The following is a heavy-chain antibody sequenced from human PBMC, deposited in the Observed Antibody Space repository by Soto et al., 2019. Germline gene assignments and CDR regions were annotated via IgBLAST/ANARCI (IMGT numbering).Heavy chain of an antibody. CDR3: AREGNRNFDY. CDR1: GGTFSSYA. D-gene: IGHD1-1*01. CDR2: IIPIFGTA. V-gene: IGHV1-69*13. Sequence: VASVKVSCKASGGTFSSYAISWVRQAPGQGLEWMGGIIPIFGTANYAQKFQGRVTITADESTSTAYMELSSLRSEDTAVYYCAREGNRNFDYWGQGTLVTVSS. J-gene: IGHJ4*02.